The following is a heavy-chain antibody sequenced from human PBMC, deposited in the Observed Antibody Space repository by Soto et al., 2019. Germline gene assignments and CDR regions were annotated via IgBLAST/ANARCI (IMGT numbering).Heavy chain of an antibody. J-gene: IGHJ3*02. V-gene: IGHV1-69*01. Sequence: QVQLVQSGAEVKKPGSSVKVSCKASGGTFSSYAISWVRQAPGQGLEWMGGIIPIFGTANYAQKFQGRVTITADESTSTAYMELSSLRSEDTAVYYCARGHDGWLVAVNAFDTWGQGTMVTVSS. CDR1: GGTFSSYA. CDR3: ARGHDGWLVAVNAFDT. D-gene: IGHD6-19*01. CDR2: IIPIFGTA.